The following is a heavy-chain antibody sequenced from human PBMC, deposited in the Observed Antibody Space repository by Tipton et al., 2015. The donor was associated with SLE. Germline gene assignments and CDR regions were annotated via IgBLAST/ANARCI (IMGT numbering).Heavy chain of an antibody. CDR1: GGSISSYY. CDR2: IYYSGST. Sequence: TPSLTCTVSGGSISSYYWSWIRQPPGKGLEWIGYIYYSGSTNYNPSLKSRVTISVDTSKNQFSLKLSSVTAVDTAVYYCARSRIVGASGGGADAFDIWGQGTMVTVSS. CDR3: ARSRIVGASGGGADAFDI. J-gene: IGHJ3*02. V-gene: IGHV4-59*01. D-gene: IGHD1-26*01.